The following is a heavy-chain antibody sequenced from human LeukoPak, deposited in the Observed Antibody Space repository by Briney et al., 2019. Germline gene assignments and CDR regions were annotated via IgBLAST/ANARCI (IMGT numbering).Heavy chain of an antibody. CDR3: ARGGGFFTYGDYDTPTYYYYGMDV. J-gene: IGHJ6*02. V-gene: IGHV3-48*03. D-gene: IGHD4-17*01. CDR1: GFTFSSYE. CDR2: ISSSGSTI. Sequence: PGGSLRLSCAASGFTFSSYEMNWVRQAPGKGLEWGSYISSSGSTIYYADSVKGRFTISRDNAKNSLYLQMNSLRAGDTAVYYCARGGGFFTYGDYDTPTYYYYGMDVWGQGTTVTVSS.